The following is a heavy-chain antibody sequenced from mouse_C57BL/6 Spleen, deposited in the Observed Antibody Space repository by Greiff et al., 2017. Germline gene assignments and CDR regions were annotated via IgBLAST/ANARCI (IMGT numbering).Heavy chain of an antibody. Sequence: EVQVVEPGGGLVKPGGSLKLSCAASGFTFSDYGMHWVRQAPEKGLEWVAYISSGSSTIYYADTVKGRFTISRDNAKNTLFLQMTSLRSEDTAMYYCARRRTSYAMDDWGQGTSVTVSS. CDR3: ARRRTSYAMDD. CDR2: ISSGSSTI. J-gene: IGHJ4*01. CDR1: GFTFSDYG. V-gene: IGHV5-17*01.